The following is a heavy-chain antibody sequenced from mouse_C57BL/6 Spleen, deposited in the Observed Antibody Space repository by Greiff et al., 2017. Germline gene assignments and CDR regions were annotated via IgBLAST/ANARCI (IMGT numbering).Heavy chain of an antibody. D-gene: IGHD1-1*01. CDR2: IDPSDSET. CDR1: GYTFTSYW. V-gene: IGHV1-52*01. Sequence: QVQLQQPGAELVRPGSSVKLSCKASGYTFTSYWMHWVKQRPIQGLEWIGNIDPSDSETHYNQKFKDKATLTVDKSSSTAYMQLSSLTSEDSAVYYCARLSERSSYAIDYWGQGTSVTVSS. CDR3: ARLSERSSYAIDY. J-gene: IGHJ4*01.